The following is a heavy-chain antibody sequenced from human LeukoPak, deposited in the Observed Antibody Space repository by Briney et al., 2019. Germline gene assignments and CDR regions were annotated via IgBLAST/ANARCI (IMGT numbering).Heavy chain of an antibody. J-gene: IGHJ6*02. D-gene: IGHD6-13*01. CDR1: GYTFTGYY. CDR2: INPNSGGT. CDR3: ARGPPPPYSSSWFGYYYYGMDV. V-gene: IGHV1-2*02. Sequence: ASVKVSCKASGYTFTGYYMHRVRQAPGQGLEWMGWINPNSGGTNYAQKFQGRVTMTRDTSISTAYMELSRLRSDDTAVYYCARGPPPPYSSSWFGYYYYGMDVWGQGTTVTVSS.